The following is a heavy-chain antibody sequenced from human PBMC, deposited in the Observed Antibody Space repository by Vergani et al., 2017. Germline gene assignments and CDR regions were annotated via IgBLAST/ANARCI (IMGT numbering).Heavy chain of an antibody. CDR2: IYSGGSK. Sequence: EVQLVESGGGMIQPGGSLRLSCAASGFTVSSNYMSWVRQAPGKGLEWVSVIYSGGSKYYADSVKGRFTISRDNPKNTMYLQMNSLRAEDTAVYYCARVWSNYLLRTYYYYYYMDVWGKGTTVTVSS. D-gene: IGHD4-11*01. CDR1: GFTVSSNY. V-gene: IGHV3-53*01. J-gene: IGHJ6*03. CDR3: ARVWSNYLLRTYYYYYYMDV.